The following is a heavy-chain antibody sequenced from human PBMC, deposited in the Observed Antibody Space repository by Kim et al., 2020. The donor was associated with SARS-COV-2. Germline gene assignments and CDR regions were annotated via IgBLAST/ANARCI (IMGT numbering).Heavy chain of an antibody. V-gene: IGHV3-33*06. CDR3: AKGSISKDAFDI. CDR1: GFTFSSYG. Sequence: GGSLRLSCAASGFTFSSYGMHWVRQAPGKGLEWVAVIWYDGSNKYYADSVKGRFTISRDNSKNTLYLQMNSLRAEDTAVYYCAKGSISKDAFDIWGQGTMVTVSS. CDR2: IWYDGSNK. D-gene: IGHD3-9*01. J-gene: IGHJ3*02.